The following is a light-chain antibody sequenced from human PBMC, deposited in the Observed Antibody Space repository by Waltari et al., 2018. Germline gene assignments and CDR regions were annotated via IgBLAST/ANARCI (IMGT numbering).Light chain of an antibody. CDR3: CSYAGSHVV. J-gene: IGLJ2*01. V-gene: IGLV2-23*01. CDR2: EGS. CDR1: SSDVGSYNL. Sequence: QSALTQPASVSGSPGQSITISCTGTSSDVGSYNLVSWYHQHPGKAPKLRIYEGSKRPSGVSNRFSGSKSGNTASLTISGLQAEDEADYYCCSYAGSHVVFGGGTKLTVL.